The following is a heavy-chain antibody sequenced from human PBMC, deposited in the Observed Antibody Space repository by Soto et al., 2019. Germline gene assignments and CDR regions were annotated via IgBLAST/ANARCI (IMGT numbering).Heavy chain of an antibody. CDR1: GFSFNTYV. CDR3: AKGLALMADH. Sequence: GGSLRLSCTDSGFSFNTYVMDWVRQAPGKGLEWVARILYDGSKEYYADPVKGRFTISRDNSKNTLYLQMDRLRVEDTAVYFCAKGLALMADHWGQGTPVTVS. J-gene: IGHJ4*02. V-gene: IGHV3-30*18. CDR2: ILYDGSKE. D-gene: IGHD2-21*01.